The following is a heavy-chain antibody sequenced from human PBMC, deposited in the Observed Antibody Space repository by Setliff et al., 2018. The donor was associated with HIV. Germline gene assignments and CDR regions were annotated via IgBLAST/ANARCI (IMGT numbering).Heavy chain of an antibody. Sequence: SVKVSCKASGGTFSSYAISWARQAPGQGLEWMGGIIPIFGTANYAQKFQGRVTITADESTSTAYMELSSLRSEDTAVYYCASIVGASDAFDIWGQGTMVTVSS. V-gene: IGHV1-69*13. CDR3: ASIVGASDAFDI. J-gene: IGHJ3*02. CDR2: IIPIFGTA. CDR1: GGTFSSYA. D-gene: IGHD1-26*01.